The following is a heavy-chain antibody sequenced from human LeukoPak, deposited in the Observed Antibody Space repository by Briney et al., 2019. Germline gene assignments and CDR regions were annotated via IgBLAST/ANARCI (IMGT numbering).Heavy chain of an antibody. Sequence: PGGSLRLSCAASGFTVSSNHMSWVRQAPGKGLEWVSYISSRGSTIYYADSVKGRFTISRDNAKNSLFLQMNILRADDTAVYYCAGGVVVTQDAFDIWGQGTMVTVSS. CDR1: GFTVSSNH. V-gene: IGHV3-48*03. J-gene: IGHJ3*02. D-gene: IGHD3-3*01. CDR2: ISSRGSTI. CDR3: AGGVVVTQDAFDI.